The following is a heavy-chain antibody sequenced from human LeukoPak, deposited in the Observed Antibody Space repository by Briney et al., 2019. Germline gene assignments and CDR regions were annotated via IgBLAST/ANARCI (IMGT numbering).Heavy chain of an antibody. Sequence: GRSLRLSCAASGFNFDAYAMHWVRQLPGKGLEWVSGISWGSGGIGYADSVKGRFTISRDNAKNSLNLQMNSLRPEDTALYYCAKGGHSNSFNWFDAWGQGALVTVSS. J-gene: IGHJ5*02. V-gene: IGHV3-9*01. CDR2: ISWGSGGI. CDR3: AKGGHSNSFNWFDA. D-gene: IGHD6-13*01. CDR1: GFNFDAYA.